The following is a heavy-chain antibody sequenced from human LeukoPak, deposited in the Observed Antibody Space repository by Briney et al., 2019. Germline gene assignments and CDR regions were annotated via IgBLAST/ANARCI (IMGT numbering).Heavy chain of an antibody. CDR3: AQQELAGFHFDY. CDR1: SFTLYHQL. J-gene: IGHJ4*02. D-gene: IGHD6-19*01. Sequence: GGSLRLFFSASSFTLYHQLIHWVRQAPDKGLEWVAFISFDGSEKYYADSVKGRFTISGDNSKNTLYLQMNGLRAEDRAVYYCAQQELAGFHFDYWGQGTLVTVSS. CDR2: ISFDGSEK. V-gene: IGHV3-30*03.